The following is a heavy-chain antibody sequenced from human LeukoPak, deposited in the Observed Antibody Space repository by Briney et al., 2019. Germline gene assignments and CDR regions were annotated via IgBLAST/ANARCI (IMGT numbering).Heavy chain of an antibody. CDR1: GFTFSSYG. CDR2: ISGSGGST. Sequence: GGSLRLSCAASGFTFSSYGMSWVRQAPGKGLEWVSAISGSGGSTHYADSVKGRFTISRDNSKNTLYLQMNSLRAEDTAVYYCAKDRYYYDSSGDLDYWGQGTLVTVSS. D-gene: IGHD3-22*01. J-gene: IGHJ4*02. V-gene: IGHV3-23*01. CDR3: AKDRYYYDSSGDLDY.